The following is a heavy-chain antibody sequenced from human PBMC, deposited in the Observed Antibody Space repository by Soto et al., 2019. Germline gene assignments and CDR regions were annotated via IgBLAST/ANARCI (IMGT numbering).Heavy chain of an antibody. V-gene: IGHV3-49*03. CDR3: TRIANYDILTGPDAFDI. J-gene: IGHJ3*02. D-gene: IGHD3-9*01. CDR2: IRSKAYGGTT. Sequence: GGSMRLSCTASGFTFGDYAMSWFRQDPGKGLEWVGFIRSKAYGGTTEYAASVKGRFTISRDDSKSIAYLQMNSLKTEDTAVYYCTRIANYDILTGPDAFDIWGQGTMVTVSS. CDR1: GFTFGDYA.